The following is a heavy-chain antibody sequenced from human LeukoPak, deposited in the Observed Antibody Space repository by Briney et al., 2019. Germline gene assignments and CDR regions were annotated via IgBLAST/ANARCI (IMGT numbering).Heavy chain of an antibody. V-gene: IGHV3-23*01. J-gene: IGHJ4*02. D-gene: IGHD3-16*02. CDR1: GFTFSSYA. Sequence: GGSLRLSCAASGFTFSSYAMSWVRQAPGKGLEWVSPISGSGGSTYYADSVKGRFTISRDNSKNTLYLQMNSLRAEDTAVYYCAKDADGSAYYDYVWGSYRYTPFDYWGQGTLVTVSS. CDR2: ISGSGGST. CDR3: AKDADGSAYYDYVWGSYRYTPFDY.